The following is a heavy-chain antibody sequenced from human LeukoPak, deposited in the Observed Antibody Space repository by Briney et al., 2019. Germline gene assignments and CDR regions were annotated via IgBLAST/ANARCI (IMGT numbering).Heavy chain of an antibody. J-gene: IGHJ4*02. CDR3: ARDVRRNNSSHIDC. CDR1: GHTFTGYF. D-gene: IGHD6-13*01. CDR2: INPNSGGT. V-gene: IGHV1-2*02. Sequence: ASVKVSCKASGHTFTGYFIHWVRQAPGQGLEWMGWINPNSGGTNSAQKFQARVTMTRDTSISTAYMELSSLRSDDTAVYYCARDVRRNNSSHIDCWGQGALVTVSS.